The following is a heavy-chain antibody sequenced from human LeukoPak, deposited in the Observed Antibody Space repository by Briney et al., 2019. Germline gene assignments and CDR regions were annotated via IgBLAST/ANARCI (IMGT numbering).Heavy chain of an antibody. Sequence: GGSLRLSCAASGFTFSSYAMHWVRQAPGKGLEWVAVISYDGSNKYYADSVKGRFTISRDNSKNTLYLQMNSLRAEDTAVDYCARASPGIAVAGTFGYWGQGTLVTVSS. J-gene: IGHJ4*02. CDR1: GFTFSSYA. CDR2: ISYDGSNK. D-gene: IGHD6-19*01. V-gene: IGHV3-30*04. CDR3: ARASPGIAVAGTFGY.